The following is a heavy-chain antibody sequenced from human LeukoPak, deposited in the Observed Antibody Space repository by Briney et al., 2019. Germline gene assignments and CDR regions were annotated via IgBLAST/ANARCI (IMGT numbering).Heavy chain of an antibody. J-gene: IGHJ3*02. D-gene: IGHD6-19*01. Sequence: ASVKVSCKASGGTFSSYAISWVRQAPGQGLEWMGRIIPILGIANYAQKFQGRVTITADKSTSTAYMELSSLRSEDTAVYYCARGNRSRIAVASNVIKDAFDIWGQGTMVTVSS. V-gene: IGHV1-69*04. CDR3: ARGNRSRIAVASNVIKDAFDI. CDR1: GGTFSSYA. CDR2: IIPILGIA.